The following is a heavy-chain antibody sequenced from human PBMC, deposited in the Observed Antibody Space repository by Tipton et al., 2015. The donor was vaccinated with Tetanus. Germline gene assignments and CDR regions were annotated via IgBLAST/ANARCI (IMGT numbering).Heavy chain of an antibody. Sequence: TLSLTCTVSGDSFTNNIHYWAWIRQPPGKGLEWIASINYSGSTFYNPSLKSRVTIFVDKSKNQFSLRLSSVTAADTAVYYCARGQLLSRDWFDPWGQGTLVTVSS. V-gene: IGHV4-39*07. J-gene: IGHJ5*02. CDR1: GDSFTNNIHY. CDR2: INYSGST. D-gene: IGHD2-2*01. CDR3: ARGQLLSRDWFDP.